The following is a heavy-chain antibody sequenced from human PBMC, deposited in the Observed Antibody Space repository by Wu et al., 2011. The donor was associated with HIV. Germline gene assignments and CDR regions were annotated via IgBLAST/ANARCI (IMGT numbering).Heavy chain of an antibody. J-gene: IGHJ4*02. CDR3: ARESLPILTGYSITQLDY. D-gene: IGHD3-9*01. CDR1: GYTFSSYA. CDR2: ILFIFGTA. Sequence: KKPGSSVKVSCKASGYTFSSYAISWVRQAPGQGLEWMGRILFIFGTATYAQKFQDRVTITADKSTSTAYMELSSLRSEDTAMYYCARESLPILTGYSITQLDYWGRGTLVTVSS. V-gene: IGHV1-69*06.